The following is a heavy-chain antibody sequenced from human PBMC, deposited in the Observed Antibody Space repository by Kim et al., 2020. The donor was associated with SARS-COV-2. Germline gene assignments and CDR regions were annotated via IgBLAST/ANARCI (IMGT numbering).Heavy chain of an antibody. J-gene: IGHJ4*02. CDR3: ARPYCSSTHCPTFDY. D-gene: IGHD2-2*01. CDR1: GFSFSSFN. CDR2: ISSDSSTI. V-gene: IGHV3-48*02. Sequence: GGSLRLSCVASGFSFSSFNMNWVRQGPGKGLEWVSYISSDSSTIFYGDSVKGRFTISRDNAKNSLYLQMNSLRDEDTAVYYCARPYCSSTHCPTFDYWGQGALVTVSS.